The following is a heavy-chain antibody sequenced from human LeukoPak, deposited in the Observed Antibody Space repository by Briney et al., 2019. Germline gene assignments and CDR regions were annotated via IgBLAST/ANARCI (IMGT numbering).Heavy chain of an antibody. D-gene: IGHD3-10*01. J-gene: IGHJ5*02. CDR3: AGSLPGFTMVRGALQIPRWFDP. Sequence: SETLSLTCAVYGGSFSGYYWSWIRQPPGKGLEWIGEINHSGSTNYNPSLKSRVTISVDTSKNQFSLKLSSVTAADTAVYYCAGSLPGFTMVRGALQIPRWFDPWGQGTLVTVSS. CDR2: INHSGST. V-gene: IGHV4-34*01. CDR1: GGSFSGYY.